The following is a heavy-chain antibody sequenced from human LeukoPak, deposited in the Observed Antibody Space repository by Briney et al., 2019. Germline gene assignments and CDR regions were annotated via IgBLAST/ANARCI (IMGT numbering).Heavy chain of an antibody. CDR2: ISSSSSTI. D-gene: IGHD3-22*01. CDR3: TRDHHRRHYDSQARNTFDI. CDR1: GFTFSSYS. V-gene: IGHV3-48*01. Sequence: GGSLRLSCAASGFTFSSYSMNWVRRAPGKGLGWVSYISSSSSTIYYADSVRGRFTISRDNAKNSLYLQMNSLRAEDTAVYYCTRDHHRRHYDSQARNTFDIWGQGTMVTVSS. J-gene: IGHJ3*02.